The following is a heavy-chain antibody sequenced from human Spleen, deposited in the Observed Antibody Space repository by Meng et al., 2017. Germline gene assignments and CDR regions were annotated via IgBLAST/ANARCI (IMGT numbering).Heavy chain of an antibody. CDR1: GGSISTSGYY. Sequence: QPQLQESGPGLVKPSEALSLTCSVSGGSISTSGYYWGWIRQPPGKGLEWIGSIGHSGTTYYTPSLRRRVTVSIDTSKNQFSLEVTSVTAADTAIYYCARGKVFDPWAQGTLVTVSS. CDR2: IGHSGTT. CDR3: ARGKVFDP. J-gene: IGHJ5*02. V-gene: IGHV4-39*01.